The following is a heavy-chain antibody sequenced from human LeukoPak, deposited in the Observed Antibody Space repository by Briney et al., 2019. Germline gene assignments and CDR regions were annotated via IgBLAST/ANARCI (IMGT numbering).Heavy chain of an antibody. D-gene: IGHD6-13*01. CDR1: GYTFTGYY. J-gene: IGHJ4*02. Sequence: ASVKVSCKASGYTFTGYYMHWVRQAPGQGLEWMGWINPNSGGTNYAQKFQGRVTMTRDTSISTAYMELSRLRSDDTAVYYCARDRSSSWDMSFDYWGQGTLVTVSS. CDR2: INPNSGGT. CDR3: ARDRSSSWDMSFDY. V-gene: IGHV1-2*02.